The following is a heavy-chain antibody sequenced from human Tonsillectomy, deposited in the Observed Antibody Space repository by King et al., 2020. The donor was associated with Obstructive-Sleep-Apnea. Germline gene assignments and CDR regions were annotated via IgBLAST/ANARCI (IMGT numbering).Heavy chain of an antibody. CDR3: ARVHYDSSGYCLGFDY. V-gene: IGHV4-59*01. CDR1: GGSISSYY. J-gene: IGHJ4*02. CDR2: IYYSGST. Sequence: QLQESGPGLVKPSETLSLTCTVSGGSISSYYWSWIRQPPGKGLEWIGYIYYSGSTNYNPSLKSRVTISVDTSKNQFSLKLSSVTAADPAVYYCARVHYDSSGYCLGFDYWGQGTLVTVSS. D-gene: IGHD3-22*01.